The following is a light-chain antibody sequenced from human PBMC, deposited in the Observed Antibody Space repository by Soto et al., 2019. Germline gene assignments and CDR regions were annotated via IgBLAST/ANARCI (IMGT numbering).Light chain of an antibody. CDR2: DVS. V-gene: IGLV2-14*01. Sequence: QSALTQPASVSGSPGQSITISCTGTSSDIGGYNYVSWYQQHPGKAPKLLIYDVSNRPSGVSNRFSGSKSGNTASLTISGLQAEDEADYFCSSYTITSTPVVFGEGTQLTVL. CDR1: SSDIGGYNY. J-gene: IGLJ2*01. CDR3: SSYTITSTPVV.